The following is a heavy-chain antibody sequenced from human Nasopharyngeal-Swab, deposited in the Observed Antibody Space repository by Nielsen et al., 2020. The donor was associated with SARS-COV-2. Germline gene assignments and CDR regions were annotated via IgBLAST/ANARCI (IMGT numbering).Heavy chain of an antibody. Sequence: GGSLRLSCAASGFTFSSYGMHWVRQAPGKGLEWVAFIIPGGSHGDYADSVKGRFTISRDNSKNTLYLQMNSLRVDDAAVYYCARDDGSLGDIWGQGTLVTVSS. D-gene: IGHD3-10*01. J-gene: IGHJ4*02. CDR3: ARDDGSLGDI. CDR1: GFTFSSYG. CDR2: IIPGGSHG. V-gene: IGHV3-30*03.